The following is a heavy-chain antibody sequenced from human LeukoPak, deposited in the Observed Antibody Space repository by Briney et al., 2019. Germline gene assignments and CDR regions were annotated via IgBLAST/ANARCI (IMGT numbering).Heavy chain of an antibody. V-gene: IGHV3-23*01. Sequence: PGGSLRLSCAASGFTFSNYAMGSVRQAPGKGLEWVSTINDSGGRTHYADSVKGRFTISIDNSKNTLYLQMKSLRAEDTAVYYCDGADYWGQGTLVTVSS. CDR3: DGADY. J-gene: IGHJ4*02. CDR1: GFTFSNYA. CDR2: INDSGGRT.